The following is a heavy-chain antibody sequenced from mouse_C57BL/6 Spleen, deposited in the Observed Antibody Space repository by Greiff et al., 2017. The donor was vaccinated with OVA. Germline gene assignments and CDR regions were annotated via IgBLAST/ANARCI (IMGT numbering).Heavy chain of an antibody. J-gene: IGHJ4*01. CDR3: ARGEYDGYAMDY. CDR2: INPGSGGT. V-gene: IGHV1-54*01. CDR1: GYAFTNYL. Sequence: VQLQQSGAELVRPGTSVKVSCKASGYAFTNYLIEWVKQRPGQGLEWIGVINPGSGGTNYNEKFKGKATLTADKSSSTAYMQLSSLTSEDSAVYFCARGEYDGYAMDYWGQGTSVTVCS. D-gene: IGHD2-12*01.